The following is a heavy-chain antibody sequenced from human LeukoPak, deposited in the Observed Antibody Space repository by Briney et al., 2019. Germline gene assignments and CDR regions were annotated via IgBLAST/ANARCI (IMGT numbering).Heavy chain of an antibody. D-gene: IGHD3-22*01. CDR2: INWNGGST. V-gene: IGHV3-20*04. CDR1: GFTFDDYG. Sequence: PGGSLRLSCAASGFTFDDYGMSWVRQAPGKGLEWVSGINWNGGSTGYADSVKGRFTTSRDNAKNSLYLQMNSLRAEDTALYYCARDGDYYDSSGYHAHPDYWGQGTLVTVSS. J-gene: IGHJ4*02. CDR3: ARDGDYYDSSGYHAHPDY.